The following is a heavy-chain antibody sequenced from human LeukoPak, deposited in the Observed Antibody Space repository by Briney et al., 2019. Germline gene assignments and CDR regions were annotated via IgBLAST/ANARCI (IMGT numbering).Heavy chain of an antibody. CDR1: GFTFSSYG. CDR2: ISYDGSNK. Sequence: PGGSLRLSCAASGFTFSSYGMHWVRQDPGKGLEWVAVISYDGSNKYYADSVKGRFTISRDNSKNTLYLQMNSLRAEDTAVYYCAKDAEGYSYGLDYYDSSGYYYFDYWGQGTLVTVSS. D-gene: IGHD3-22*01. V-gene: IGHV3-30*18. J-gene: IGHJ4*02. CDR3: AKDAEGYSYGLDYYDSSGYYYFDY.